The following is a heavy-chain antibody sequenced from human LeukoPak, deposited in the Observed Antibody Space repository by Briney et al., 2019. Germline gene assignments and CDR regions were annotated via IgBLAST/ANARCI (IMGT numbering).Heavy chain of an antibody. CDR2: INHSGST. CDR3: AEWFYDY. V-gene: IGHV4-34*01. D-gene: IGHD3-3*01. CDR1: GGSLSGYY. Sequence: SETQSLTCAVYGGSLSGYYWSWIRQPPGKGLEWIGEINHSGSTNYNPSLKSRVTISVDTSKNQFSLKLSSVTAADTAVYYCAEWFYDYWGQGTLVTVSS. J-gene: IGHJ4*02.